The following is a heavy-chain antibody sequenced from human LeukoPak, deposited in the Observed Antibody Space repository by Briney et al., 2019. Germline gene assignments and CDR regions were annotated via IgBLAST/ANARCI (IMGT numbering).Heavy chain of an antibody. V-gene: IGHV3-33*01. CDR2: IWYDGSNK. CDR1: GFTLSSYG. D-gene: IGHD3-10*01. Sequence: GGSLRLSCAASGFTLSSYGMHWVRQAPGKGLEWVAVIWYDGSNKYYADSVKGRFTISRDNSKNTLYLQMNSLRAEDTAVYYCARDNSLYFGGAEETNWFDPWGQGTLVTVSS. J-gene: IGHJ5*02. CDR3: ARDNSLYFGGAEETNWFDP.